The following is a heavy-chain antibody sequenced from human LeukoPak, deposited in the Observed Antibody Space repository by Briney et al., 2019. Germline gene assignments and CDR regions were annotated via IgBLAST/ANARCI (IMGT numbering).Heavy chain of an antibody. Sequence: GSLRLSCEVSGLTFSNVWMHWVRQTPGQGLVWVCRINTAGSTVYADPVKGRLTISRDNAKNMVYLQMNSLRTEDTVVYYCASFRDTDYWGQGTMVTVSS. CDR1: GLTFSNVW. V-gene: IGHV3-74*01. J-gene: IGHJ3*01. D-gene: IGHD4-11*01. CDR3: ASFRDTDY. CDR2: INTAGST.